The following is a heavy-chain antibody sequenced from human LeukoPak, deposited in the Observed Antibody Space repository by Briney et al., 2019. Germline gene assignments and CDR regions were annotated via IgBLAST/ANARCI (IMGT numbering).Heavy chain of an antibody. J-gene: IGHJ5*02. Sequence: SETLSLTCAVYGGSFSGYYWSWIRQPPGKGLEWIGEINHSGSTNYNPSLKSRVTISVDTSKNQFFLKLSSVTAADTAVYYCARGRQLNWCWFDPWGQGTLVTVSS. CDR2: INHSGST. CDR1: GGSFSGYY. V-gene: IGHV4-34*01. D-gene: IGHD1-1*01. CDR3: ARGRQLNWCWFDP.